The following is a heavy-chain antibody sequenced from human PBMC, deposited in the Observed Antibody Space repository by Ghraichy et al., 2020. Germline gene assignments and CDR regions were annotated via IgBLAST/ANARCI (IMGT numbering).Heavy chain of an antibody. V-gene: IGHV3-48*02. J-gene: IGHJ6*02. CDR1: GFTFSSYN. D-gene: IGHD4-23*01. CDR2: ISRSSSFI. Sequence: LSLTCEASGFTFSSYNINWVRQAPGKGPEWISYISRSSSFIAYADSVKGRFTVSRDNAKNSLYLQMNSLRDEDTAVYYCARASTVVRFYYYDVMDVWGQGTTVTVSS. CDR3: ARASTVVRFYYYDVMDV.